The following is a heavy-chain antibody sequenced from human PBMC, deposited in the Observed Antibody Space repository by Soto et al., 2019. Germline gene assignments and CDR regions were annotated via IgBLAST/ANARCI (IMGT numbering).Heavy chain of an antibody. Sequence: GASVKVSCKASGYTFTSYYMHWVRQAPGQGLEWMGIINPSGGSTSYAQKFQGRVTMTRDTSTSTVYMELSSLRSEDTAVYYCARDLRDSSGYYYFFDYWGQGTLVTVSS. D-gene: IGHD3-22*01. J-gene: IGHJ4*02. CDR1: GYTFTSYY. V-gene: IGHV1-46*01. CDR2: INPSGGST. CDR3: ARDLRDSSGYYYFFDY.